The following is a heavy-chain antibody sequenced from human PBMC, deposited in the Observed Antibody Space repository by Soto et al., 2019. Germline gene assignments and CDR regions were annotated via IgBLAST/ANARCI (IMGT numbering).Heavy chain of an antibody. D-gene: IGHD1-1*01. CDR3: AAAMNCIFHFHY. CDR2: IWYDGSNR. J-gene: IGHJ4*01. V-gene: IGHV3-33*01. Sequence: QVQLGESGGGVVQPGTSLRLSCAASGFTSSTHGIHWVRQAPGKWLEWVANIWYDGSNRVYADSVKGLFTIYKDNSKNKLYLQMSSLRAEDTAVYYCAAAMNCIFHFHYWGPGTQVPGSS. CDR1: GFTSSTHG.